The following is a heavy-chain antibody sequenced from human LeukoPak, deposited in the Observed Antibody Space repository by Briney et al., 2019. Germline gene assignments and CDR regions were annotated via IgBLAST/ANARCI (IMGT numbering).Heavy chain of an antibody. CDR1: GGTFSSYA. Sequence: SVKVSCKASGGTFSSYAISWARQAPGQGLEWMGRIIPIFGTANYAQKFQGRVTITADKSTSTAYMELSSLRSEDTAVYYCARETGSSSWYAADYWGQGTLVTVSS. J-gene: IGHJ4*02. CDR2: IIPIFGTA. D-gene: IGHD6-13*01. V-gene: IGHV1-69*06. CDR3: ARETGSSSWYAADY.